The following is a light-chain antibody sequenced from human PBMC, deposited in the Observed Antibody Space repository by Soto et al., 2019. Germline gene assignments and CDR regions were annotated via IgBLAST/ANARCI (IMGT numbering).Light chain of an antibody. CDR2: SNN. V-gene: IGLV1-44*01. J-gene: IGLJ2*01. Sequence: QSVLTQPPSASGTPGQRVTISCSGSSSNIGSNTVNWYQQLPGTAPKLLIYSNNQRPSGVPDRFSGSKSGTSASLAISGLQYEDEADYYCAAWDDSLHVVFGGGTKVTVL. CDR3: AAWDDSLHVV. CDR1: SSNIGSNT.